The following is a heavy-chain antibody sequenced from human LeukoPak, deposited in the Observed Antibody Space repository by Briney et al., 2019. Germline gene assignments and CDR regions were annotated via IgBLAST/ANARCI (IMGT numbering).Heavy chain of an antibody. Sequence: SETLSLTCTVSGGSINTSCWSWIRHPPGKGLEWIGYIYGNGNTKYNTSLKSRVTISVDTSENQFSLKLSSVTAADTAVYYCARDWTDHDYFAYWGQGILVTVSS. CDR2: IYGNGNT. CDR1: GGSINTSC. CDR3: ARDWTDHDYFAY. D-gene: IGHD3/OR15-3a*01. V-gene: IGHV4-59*01. J-gene: IGHJ4*02.